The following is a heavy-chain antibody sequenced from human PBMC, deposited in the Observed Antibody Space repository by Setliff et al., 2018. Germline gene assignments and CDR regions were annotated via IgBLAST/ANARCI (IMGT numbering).Heavy chain of an antibody. D-gene: IGHD1-26*01. CDR3: ARGLHSGTYWGTRPLGLDY. CDR2: IHPWGGSSEST. CDR1: GGPTIRYY. Sequence: SETLSLTCAVSGGPTIRYYWTWIRQAPGKGLEWIGYIHPWGGSSESTNYSPSLKSRITISLDKSKSQFSLKLTSVTVADTAVYYCARGLHSGTYWGTRPLGLDYWGQGSLVTVSS. V-gene: IGHV4-59*08. J-gene: IGHJ4*02.